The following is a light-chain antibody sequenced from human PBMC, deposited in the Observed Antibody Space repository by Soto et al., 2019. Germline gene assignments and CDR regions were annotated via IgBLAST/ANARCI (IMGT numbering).Light chain of an antibody. V-gene: IGLV1-40*01. Sequence: QYVLTQPPSVSGAPGQRVTISCTGSSSNIGAGYDVHWYQQLPGTSPKLLMYGNNNRPSGVPDRFSGSKSGTSASLAITGLQAEDETDYYCQSYDSSLSNWVFGGGTKVTVL. CDR2: GNN. J-gene: IGLJ3*02. CDR1: SSNIGAGYD. CDR3: QSYDSSLSNWV.